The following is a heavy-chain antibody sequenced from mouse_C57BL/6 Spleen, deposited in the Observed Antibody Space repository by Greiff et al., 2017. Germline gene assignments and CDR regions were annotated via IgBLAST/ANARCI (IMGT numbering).Heavy chain of an antibody. CDR1: GYAFSSSW. Sequence: VQVVESGPELVKPGASVKISCKASGYAFSSSWMNWVKQRPGKGLEWIGRIYPGDGDTNYNGKFKGKATLTADKSSSTAYMQLSSLTSEDSAVYFCAPDSSGPYYAMDYWGQGTSVTVSS. D-gene: IGHD3-2*02. V-gene: IGHV1-82*01. CDR3: APDSSGPYYAMDY. J-gene: IGHJ4*01. CDR2: IYPGDGDT.